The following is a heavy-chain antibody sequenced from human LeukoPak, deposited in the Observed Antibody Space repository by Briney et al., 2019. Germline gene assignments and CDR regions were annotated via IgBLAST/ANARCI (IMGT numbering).Heavy chain of an antibody. Sequence: SVKVSCKASGGTFSSYAISWVRQAPGQGLEWMGGIIPIFGTANYAQKFQGRVTITADKSTSTAYMELSSLRPEDTAVYYCARHNDVPAAIFGAFDIWGQGTMVTVSS. V-gene: IGHV1-69*06. D-gene: IGHD2-2*02. J-gene: IGHJ3*02. CDR1: GGTFSSYA. CDR3: ARHNDVPAAIFGAFDI. CDR2: IIPIFGTA.